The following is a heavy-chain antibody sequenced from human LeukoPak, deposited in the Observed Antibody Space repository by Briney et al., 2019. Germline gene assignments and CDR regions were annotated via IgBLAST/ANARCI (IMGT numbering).Heavy chain of an antibody. V-gene: IGHV4-59*12. CDR2: IYYSGST. D-gene: IGHD2-8*02. J-gene: IGHJ3*02. Sequence: PSETLSLTCTVSGGSISSYYWSWIRQPPGKGLEWIGYIYYSGSTYYNPSLKSRVTISVDRSKNQFSLKLSSVTAADTAVYYCARDLVVSDGDAFDIWGQGTMVTVSS. CDR3: ARDLVVSDGDAFDI. CDR1: GGSISSYY.